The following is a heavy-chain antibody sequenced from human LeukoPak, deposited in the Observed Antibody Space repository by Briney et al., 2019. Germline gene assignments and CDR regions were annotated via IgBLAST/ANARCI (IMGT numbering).Heavy chain of an antibody. CDR1: GFTFSSYG. V-gene: IGHV3-30*02. Sequence: GGSLRLSCVASGFTFSSYGMHWVRQAPGKGLEWVTFIRYNEINTYYADSVKGRFTISRDNSKNTLFLQMNSLRAEDTAVYYCAKDGDTMIVGEIDYWGQGTLVTVSS. D-gene: IGHD3-22*01. J-gene: IGHJ4*02. CDR3: AKDGDTMIVGEIDY. CDR2: IRYNEINT.